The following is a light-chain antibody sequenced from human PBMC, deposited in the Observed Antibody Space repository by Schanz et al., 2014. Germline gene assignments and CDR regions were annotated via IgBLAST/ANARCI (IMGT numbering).Light chain of an antibody. CDR2: GAS. J-gene: IGKJ1*01. CDR3: QQYDRSPPT. Sequence: EIVMTQSPATLSVSPGERATLSCRASQSVSSNLAWYQQKPGQAPRLLIYGASTRATGIPARFSGSGSGTEFTLTISGLEPEDFAVYYCQQYDRSPPTFGQGTRVEIK. V-gene: IGKV3-15*01. CDR1: QSVSSN.